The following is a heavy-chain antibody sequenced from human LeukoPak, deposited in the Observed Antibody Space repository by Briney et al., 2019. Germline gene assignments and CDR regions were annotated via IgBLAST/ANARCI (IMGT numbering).Heavy chain of an antibody. CDR2: VHISGRT. CDR1: GGSISSTNW. J-gene: IGHJ4*02. Sequence: PSGTLSLTCGVSGGSISSTNWWTWVRQPPGEGLEWIGEVHISGRTKYNPSLESRVTMSVDMSENHISLKLTSVTAADTAVYYCAREGGPYRPLDYSGQGTLVTVFS. CDR3: AREGGPYRPLDY. V-gene: IGHV4-4*02.